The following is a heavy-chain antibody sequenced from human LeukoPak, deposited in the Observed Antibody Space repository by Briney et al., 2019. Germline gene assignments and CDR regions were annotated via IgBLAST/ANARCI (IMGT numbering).Heavy chain of an antibody. D-gene: IGHD2-21*02. CDR3: AKRGGLPPLDYYYYYMDV. CDR1: GFTFSNFA. V-gene: IGHV3-23*01. CDR2: ISGSGGST. J-gene: IGHJ6*03. Sequence: GGSLRLSCAASGFTFSNFAMSWVRQAPGHGLEWVSAISGSGGSTYYAESVKGRFTISRDESKNTLYLQMNSLRAEDTAVYYCAKRGGLPPLDYYYYYMDVWGKGTTVTVSS.